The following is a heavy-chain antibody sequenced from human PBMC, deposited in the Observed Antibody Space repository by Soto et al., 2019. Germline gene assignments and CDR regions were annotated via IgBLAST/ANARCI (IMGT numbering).Heavy chain of an antibody. J-gene: IGHJ4*02. CDR3: ARYSSDLEWLLYAFDY. V-gene: IGHV3-21*01. Sequence: GGSLRLSCAASGFTFSSYSMNWVRQAPGKGLEWVSSISSSSSYIYYADSVKGRFTISRDNAKNSLYLQMNSLRAEDTAVYYCARYSSDLEWLLYAFDYWGQGTLVTVSS. CDR1: GFTFSSYS. D-gene: IGHD3-3*01. CDR2: ISSSSSYI.